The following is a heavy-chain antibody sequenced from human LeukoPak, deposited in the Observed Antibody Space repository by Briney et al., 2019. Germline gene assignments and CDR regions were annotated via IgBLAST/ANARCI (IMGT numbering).Heavy chain of an antibody. Sequence: ASVKVSCKTSGYIFTYSYIHWVRQAPGQGLEWMGWINPNSGGTNYAQKFRARVTMTRDTSISTAYMELSSLRSDDTAVYYCSRESYDILNAYEYWGQGTLVIVSP. D-gene: IGHD3-9*01. CDR1: GYIFTYSY. CDR2: INPNSGGT. J-gene: IGHJ4*02. CDR3: SRESYDILNAYEY. V-gene: IGHV1-2*02.